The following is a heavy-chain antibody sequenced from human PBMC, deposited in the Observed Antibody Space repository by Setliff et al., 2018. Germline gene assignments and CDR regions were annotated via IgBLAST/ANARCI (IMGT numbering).Heavy chain of an antibody. D-gene: IGHD3-22*01. J-gene: IGHJ4*02. V-gene: IGHV4-34*01. CDR2: INHSGNT. CDR3: ARGHPPSDSSGYYYAY. CDR1: SGSFSGYY. Sequence: PSETLSLTCAVYSGSFSGYYRSWIRQPPGKGLEWIGEINHSGNTNYNPSLKSRVTISVDTSKNQISLKLSSVTAADTAVYYCARGHPPSDSSGYYYAYWGQGTLVTVSS.